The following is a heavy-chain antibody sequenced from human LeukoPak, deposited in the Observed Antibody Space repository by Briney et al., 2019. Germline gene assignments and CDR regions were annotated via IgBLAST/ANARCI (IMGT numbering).Heavy chain of an antibody. J-gene: IGHJ4*02. D-gene: IGHD5-18*01. CDR2: ISGSGSST. V-gene: IGHV3-23*01. CDR1: GFTFSSYA. Sequence: GGSLRLSCAASGFTFSSYAMSWVRQAPGKGLEWVSAISGSGSSTYYADSVKGRFTISRDNSKNTLYLQMNSLRAEDTAVYYCAKDANSYGYRGYFDYWGQGTLVTVSS. CDR3: AKDANSYGYRGYFDY.